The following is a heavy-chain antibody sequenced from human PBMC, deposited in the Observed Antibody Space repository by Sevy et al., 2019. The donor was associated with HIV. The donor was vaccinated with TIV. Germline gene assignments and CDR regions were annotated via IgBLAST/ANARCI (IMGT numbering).Heavy chain of an antibody. Sequence: GGSLRLSCAASEFNFLSYVISWVRQTPGQGLEWVSSISSSGGFTYYADSVKGRFTISRDNSKNSVDLQINSLRADDTAVYFCAKEESGGYFWGQGTLVTVSS. CDR3: AKEESGGYF. D-gene: IGHD6-19*01. CDR1: EFNFLSYV. CDR2: ISSSGGFT. V-gene: IGHV3-23*01. J-gene: IGHJ4*02.